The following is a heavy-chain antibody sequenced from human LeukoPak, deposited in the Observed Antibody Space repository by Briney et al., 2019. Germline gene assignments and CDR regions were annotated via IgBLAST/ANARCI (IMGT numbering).Heavy chain of an antibody. J-gene: IGHJ4*02. V-gene: IGHV4-34*01. CDR1: GGSFSGYY. CDR2: INHSGST. CDR3: ARGRGYCSGGSCSRGHYFDY. D-gene: IGHD2-15*01. Sequence: NPSETLSLTCAVYGGSFSGYYWSWIRQPPGKGLEWIGEINHSGSTNYNPSLKSRVTISVDTSKNQFSLKLSSVTAADTAVYYCARGRGYCSGGSCSRGHYFDYWGQGTLVTVSS.